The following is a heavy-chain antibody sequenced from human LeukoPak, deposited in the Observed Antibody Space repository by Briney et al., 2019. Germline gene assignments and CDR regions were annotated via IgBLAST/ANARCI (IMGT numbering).Heavy chain of an antibody. Sequence: PSQTLSLTCTVSGGSISSGDYYWSWIRQPPGKGLEWIGYIYYSGSTYYNPSLKSRVSISIDTSKSQFSLRLISVTAADTAVYYCARRTSSNYVDYWGQGTLVIVSS. CDR1: GGSISSGDYY. J-gene: IGHJ4*02. CDR2: IYYSGST. CDR3: ARRTSSNYVDY. V-gene: IGHV4-30-4*08. D-gene: IGHD4-11*01.